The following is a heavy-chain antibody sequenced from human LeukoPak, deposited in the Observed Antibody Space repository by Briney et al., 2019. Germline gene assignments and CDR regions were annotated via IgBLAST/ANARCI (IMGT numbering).Heavy chain of an antibody. CDR1: GFTFSSHS. V-gene: IGHV3-23*01. CDR3: ANDLPGRTWFDT. CDR2: IRGSGGTT. Sequence: GGSLRLSCAASGFTFSSHSMSWVRQAPGQGLEWVSSIRGSGGTTYYADSVQGRSTISRDNSKNTLYLQMNSLRAEDTVIYYCANDLPGRTWFDTWGQGTLVTVSS. D-gene: IGHD3/OR15-3a*01. J-gene: IGHJ5*02.